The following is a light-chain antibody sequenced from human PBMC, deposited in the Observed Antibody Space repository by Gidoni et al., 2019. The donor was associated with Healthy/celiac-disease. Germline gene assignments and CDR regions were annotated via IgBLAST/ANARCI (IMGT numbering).Light chain of an antibody. CDR1: QSVSIY. CDR2: DAS. CDR3: QQRSNWPWT. Sequence: EIVLTQSPATLSLSPGERATLSCRASQSVSIYLAWYQQKPGQAPRLLIYDASNRATGIPARFSGSGSGTDFTLTISSREPEDFAVYYCQQRSNWPWTFGQGTKVEIK. J-gene: IGKJ1*01. V-gene: IGKV3-11*01.